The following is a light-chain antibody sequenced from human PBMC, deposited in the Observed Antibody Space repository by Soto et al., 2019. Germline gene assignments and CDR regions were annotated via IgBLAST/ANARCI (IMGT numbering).Light chain of an antibody. CDR2: EVN. CDR1: SSDVGGYNY. Sequence: QSALTQPPSASGSPGQSVAISCTGTSSDVGGYNYFSWYQQHPGNALKLMIYEVNKRPSGVPDRFSGSKSRNTASLTVSGLQAEDEADYYCSSYAGSSNVFGTGTKVTVL. CDR3: SSYAGSSNV. J-gene: IGLJ1*01. V-gene: IGLV2-8*01.